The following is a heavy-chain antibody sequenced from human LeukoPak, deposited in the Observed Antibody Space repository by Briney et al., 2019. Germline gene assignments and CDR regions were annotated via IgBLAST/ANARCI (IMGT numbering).Heavy chain of an antibody. D-gene: IGHD3-10*01. CDR1: GFIFGDYA. V-gene: IGHV3-49*03. CDR2: IRSKPYGGTI. Sequence: GRSLRLSCTASGFIFGDYAMSWFRQAPGKGLEWVGFIRSKPYGGTIEYAASVKGRFTISRDDSKSIANLQMNSLKTEDTAVYYCTRHGTPSGYFDLWGRGTLVTVSS. J-gene: IGHJ2*01. CDR3: TRHGTPSGYFDL.